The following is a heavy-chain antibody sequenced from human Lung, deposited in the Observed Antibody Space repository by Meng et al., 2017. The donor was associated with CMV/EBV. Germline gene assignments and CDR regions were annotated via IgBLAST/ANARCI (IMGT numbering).Heavy chain of an antibody. J-gene: IGHJ4*02. V-gene: IGHV1-2*06. CDR1: GYTFTGYY. CDR2: ITPSSGGT. Sequence: HVQRVLSGAEVAKPGASVTVSCRASGYTFTGYYMHWLRQAPGQGLEWVRRITPSSGGTTYAQKFQGRVTMTRDTSISTAYMELSSLRSDDAAIYYCVRANLGSADYWGQGTLVTVSS. D-gene: IGHD7-27*01. CDR3: VRANLGSADY.